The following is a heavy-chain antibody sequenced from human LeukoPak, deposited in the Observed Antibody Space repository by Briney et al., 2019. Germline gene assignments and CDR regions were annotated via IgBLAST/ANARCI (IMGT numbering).Heavy chain of an antibody. CDR1: GYTFTGYY. Sequence: VASVKVSCKASGYTFTGYYMHWVRQAPGQGLEWMGWINPNSGGTNYAQKFQGRVTMTRDTSISTAYMELSRLRSDDTAVYYCARQVTGTGAGIDYYYYYYYMDVWGKGTTVTVSS. J-gene: IGHJ6*03. CDR2: INPNSGGT. V-gene: IGHV1-2*02. CDR3: ARQVTGTGAGIDYYYYYYYMDV. D-gene: IGHD2-8*02.